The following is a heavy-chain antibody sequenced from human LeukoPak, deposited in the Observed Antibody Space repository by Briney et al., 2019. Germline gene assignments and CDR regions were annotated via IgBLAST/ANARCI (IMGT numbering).Heavy chain of an antibody. CDR3: ARDPGFKDSSGYSYVVYYFDY. Sequence: SETLSLTCTVSGGSISSSSYYWGWIRQPPGKGLEWIGSIYYSGSTYHNKSLKSRVTISVDTSKNQFSLKLSSVTAADTAVYYCARDPGFKDSSGYSYVVYYFDYWGQGALVTVSS. CDR1: GGSISSSSYY. D-gene: IGHD3-22*01. J-gene: IGHJ4*02. CDR2: IYYSGST. V-gene: IGHV4-39*07.